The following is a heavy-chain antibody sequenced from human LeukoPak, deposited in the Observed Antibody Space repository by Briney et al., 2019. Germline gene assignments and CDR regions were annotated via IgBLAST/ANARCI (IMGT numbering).Heavy chain of an antibody. CDR1: GSTFSSYA. Sequence: PGGSLRLSCAASGSTFSSYAMSWVRQAPGKGLEWVSAISGSGGSTYYADSVKGRFTISRDNSKNTLYLQMNSLRAEDTAVYYCAKDLAYDRERYFFDYWGQGTLVTVSS. D-gene: IGHD3-22*01. CDR2: ISGSGGST. CDR3: AKDLAYDRERYFFDY. V-gene: IGHV3-23*01. J-gene: IGHJ4*02.